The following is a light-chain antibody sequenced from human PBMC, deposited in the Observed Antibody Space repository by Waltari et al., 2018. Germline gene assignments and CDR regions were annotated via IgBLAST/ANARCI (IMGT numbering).Light chain of an antibody. CDR1: QSFSRA. J-gene: IGKJ1*01. Sequence: EIVLTQSPGTLSLSLGERATLSCRASQSFSRALAWYQQKPGQAPRLLIYDASTRATGIPDRFSGSGSGTDVSLTISRLEPDDCAVYYCQHYVRLPATFGQGTTVEI. V-gene: IGKV3-20*01. CDR3: QHYVRLPAT. CDR2: DAS.